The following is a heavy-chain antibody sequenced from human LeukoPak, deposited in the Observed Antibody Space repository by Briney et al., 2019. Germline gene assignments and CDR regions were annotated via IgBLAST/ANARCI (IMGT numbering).Heavy chain of an antibody. CDR1: RFYFSTYD. V-gene: IGHV3-48*03. D-gene: IGHD5-12*01. J-gene: IGHJ4*02. Sequence: GGSLRLSCTASRFYFSTYDMNWVRQVPGKGLEWVSYIDSSGSTTYYAGSVQGRFTISRDNAKNSLYLQMKSLRVEDTAFYYCASAHGGSGYDRPFDYWGQGSLVTVSS. CDR3: ASAHGGSGYDRPFDY. CDR2: IDSSGSTT.